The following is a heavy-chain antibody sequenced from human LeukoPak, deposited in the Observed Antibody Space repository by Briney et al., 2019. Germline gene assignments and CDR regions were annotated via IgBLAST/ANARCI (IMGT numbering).Heavy chain of an antibody. CDR1: GYTFTSYG. D-gene: IGHD3-22*01. CDR3: ARNYYDSSGYYYFDY. V-gene: IGHV1-18*01. Sequence: ASVKVSCKASGYTFTSYGISWVRQAPGQGLEWMGWISVYNDNTNYAQELQGRVTMTTDTSTSTAYMELRSLRSDDTAVYYCARNYYDSSGYYYFDYWGQGTLVTVSS. CDR2: ISVYNDNT. J-gene: IGHJ4*02.